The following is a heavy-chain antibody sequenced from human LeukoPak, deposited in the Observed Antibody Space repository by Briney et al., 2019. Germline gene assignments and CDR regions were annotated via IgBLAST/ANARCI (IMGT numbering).Heavy chain of an antibody. Sequence: PGGSLRLSCAASGFTFSVFWMHWVRQAPGTGPVWVSRISPDGSTTSYADSVKGRFTISRDNSKDTLYLQMNSLRAEDTAVYYCAKVKWELLPFDYWGQGTLVTVSS. CDR2: ISPDGSTT. D-gene: IGHD1-26*01. CDR1: GFTFSVFW. V-gene: IGHV3-74*01. CDR3: AKVKWELLPFDY. J-gene: IGHJ4*02.